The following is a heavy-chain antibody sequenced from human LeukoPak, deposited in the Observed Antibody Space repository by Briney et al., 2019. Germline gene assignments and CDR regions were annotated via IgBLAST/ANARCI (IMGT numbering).Heavy chain of an antibody. J-gene: IGHJ6*02. Sequence: GGSLRLSCAASGFTFRNYWMSWVRQAPGKGLEWVANIKEDGSEKYYLDSVKGRFTISRDNAKNSLHLQINSLRVEDTAVYYCARNSFAELMLLGSAYGMDVWGQGTTVIVSS. D-gene: IGHD2-8*01. CDR3: ARNSFAELMLLGSAYGMDV. CDR1: GFTFRNYW. CDR2: IKEDGSEK. V-gene: IGHV3-7*01.